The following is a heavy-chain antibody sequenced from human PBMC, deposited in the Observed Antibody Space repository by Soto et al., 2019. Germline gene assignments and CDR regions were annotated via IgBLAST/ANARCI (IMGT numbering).Heavy chain of an antibody. D-gene: IGHD3-10*01. CDR3: ARGRASGSYYLLHY. J-gene: IGHJ4*02. Sequence: GASVKVSCKASGDTVTTYDINWLRQATGHGLEWMGWINANSGNIAYAQRYQGRVTMTRDTAIRTAYMEVSSLRSDDTAVYYCARGRASGSYYLLHYWGQGTLVTVSS. V-gene: IGHV1-8*01. CDR2: INANSGNI. CDR1: GDTVTTYD.